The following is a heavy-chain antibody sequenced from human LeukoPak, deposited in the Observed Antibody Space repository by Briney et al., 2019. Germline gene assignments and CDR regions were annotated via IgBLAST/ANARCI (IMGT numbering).Heavy chain of an antibody. CDR3: AREEALGSGSFDY. V-gene: IGHV3-53*01. CDR1: GFTVSSNS. D-gene: IGHD1-26*01. Sequence: GGSLRLSCTVSGFTVSSNSMSWVRQAPGKGLEWVSFIYSDNTHYSDSVKGRFTISRDNSKNTLYLQMNSLRAEDTAVYYCAREEALGSGSFDYWGQGTLVTVSS. CDR2: IYSDNT. J-gene: IGHJ4*02.